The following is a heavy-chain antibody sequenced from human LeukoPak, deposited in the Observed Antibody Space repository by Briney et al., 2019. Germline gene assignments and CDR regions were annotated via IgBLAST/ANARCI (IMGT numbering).Heavy chain of an antibody. D-gene: IGHD3-22*01. CDR1: GYTFTSYD. J-gene: IGHJ3*02. CDR2: MNPNSGNT. Sequence: ASVKVSCKASGYTFTSYDINWVRQATGQWLEWMGWMNPNSGNTGYAQKFQGRVTMTRNTSISTAYMELSSLRSEDTAVYYCARGIVVIDTPDAFDIWGQGTMVTVSS. CDR3: ARGIVVIDTPDAFDI. V-gene: IGHV1-8*01.